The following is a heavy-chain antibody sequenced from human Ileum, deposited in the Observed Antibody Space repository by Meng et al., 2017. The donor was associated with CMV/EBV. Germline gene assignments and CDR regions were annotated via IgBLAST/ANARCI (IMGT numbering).Heavy chain of an antibody. CDR3: AQRIYIDSYYFDS. CDR1: GGPISSNFN. D-gene: IGHD2/OR15-2a*01. J-gene: IGHJ4*02. Sequence: QPQLQESGPGLVKPSQTLSHPGTVSGGPISSNFNWGLIRQSPGKGLEWIGSLYYNGDTYYNPSLKSRVTLSVDTSKNQFSLKLNSVIAADTAVYYCAQRIYIDSYYFDSWGQGTLVTVSS. V-gene: IGHV4-39*07. CDR2: LYYNGDT.